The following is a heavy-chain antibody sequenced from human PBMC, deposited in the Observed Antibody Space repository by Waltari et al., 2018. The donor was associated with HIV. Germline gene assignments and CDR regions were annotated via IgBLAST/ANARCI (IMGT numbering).Heavy chain of an antibody. CDR2: ITPSGIPL. D-gene: IGHD3-9*01. V-gene: IGHV3-11*04. Sequence: QEQLAESGGGLVKPGGSLRLSCGVAGFNFRDFPLAWIRQAAGKGLEWLSYITPSGIPLNYAPAVKGRSTISRDNSRQSLVLQMDSLTADDSGIYYCVRSARDPTGYYPNLDIFDVWGRGSLVTVSS. CDR3: VRSARDPTGYYPNLDIFDV. CDR1: GFNFRDFP. J-gene: IGHJ2*01.